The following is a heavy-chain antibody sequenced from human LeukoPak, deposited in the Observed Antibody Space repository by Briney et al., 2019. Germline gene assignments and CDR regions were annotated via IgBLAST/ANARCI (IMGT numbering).Heavy chain of an antibody. V-gene: IGHV3-30*18. Sequence: GRSLRLSCAASGCTFSSYGMHLVRQAPGKGLELVAVISYDGSNKYYADSVKGRFTTSRDNSQNTLYLQLHSLSAEDTPVYYCAKHRQKVATKGPFDYWGQGPLVTVSS. D-gene: IGHD5-12*01. CDR3: AKHRQKVATKGPFDY. CDR1: GCTFSSYG. CDR2: ISYDGSNK. J-gene: IGHJ4*02.